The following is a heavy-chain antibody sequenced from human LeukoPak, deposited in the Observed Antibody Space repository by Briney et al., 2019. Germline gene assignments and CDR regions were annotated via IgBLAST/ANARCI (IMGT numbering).Heavy chain of an antibody. CDR3: ARDTRSSWFLRYFAL. D-gene: IGHD6-13*01. Sequence: GASVKVSCKASGYTFTGYYMHWVRQAPGQGLEWMGWINPNNGGTNYAQKFQGRVTMTRDTSISTSYMELSRLTSDDTAVYYCARDTRSSWFLRYFALWGRGTLVSVSS. CDR2: INPNNGGT. V-gene: IGHV1-2*02. J-gene: IGHJ2*01. CDR1: GYTFTGYY.